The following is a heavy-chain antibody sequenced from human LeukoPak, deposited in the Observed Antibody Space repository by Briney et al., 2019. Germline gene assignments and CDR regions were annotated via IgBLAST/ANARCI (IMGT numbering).Heavy chain of an antibody. V-gene: IGHV4-4*07. D-gene: IGHD3-9*01. Sequence: SETLSLTCTVSGGSISSYYWSWIRQPAGKGLEWIGRIYTSGSTNYNPSLKSRVTMSVDTSKNQFSLKLSSVTAADTAVYYCARGDYDILTGTGLIDAFDIWGQGTMVTVSS. J-gene: IGHJ3*02. CDR1: GGSISSYY. CDR2: IYTSGST. CDR3: ARGDYDILTGTGLIDAFDI.